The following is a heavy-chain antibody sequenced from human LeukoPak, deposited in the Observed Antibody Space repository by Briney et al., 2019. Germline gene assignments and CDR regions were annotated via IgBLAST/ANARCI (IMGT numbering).Heavy chain of an antibody. Sequence: PGGSLRLSCAASGFTFSNYWMGWVRQAPGKGLEWVANIKQDGSEKHYVDPVKGRFTISRDNAKNSLYLQMNSLRAEDTAVYYCARAPATNEWRCMDYWGQGTLVTVSS. CDR3: ARAPATNEWRCMDY. V-gene: IGHV3-7*01. CDR1: GFTFSNYW. CDR2: IKQDGSEK. J-gene: IGHJ4*02. D-gene: IGHD2-8*02.